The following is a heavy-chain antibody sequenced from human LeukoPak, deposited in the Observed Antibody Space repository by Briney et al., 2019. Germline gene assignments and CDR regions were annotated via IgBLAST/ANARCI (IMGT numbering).Heavy chain of an antibody. V-gene: IGHV3-7*01. CDR3: ARDRSSGWYLPYYYYYMDV. J-gene: IGHJ6*03. CDR2: IKQDGSEK. CDR1: GFTFSSYW. D-gene: IGHD6-19*01. Sequence: GGSLRPSCAASGFTFSSYWMSWVRQAPGKGLEWVANIKQDGSEKYYVDSVKGRFTISRDNAKNSLYLQMNSLRAEDTAVYYCARDRSSGWYLPYYYYYMDVWGKGTTVTISS.